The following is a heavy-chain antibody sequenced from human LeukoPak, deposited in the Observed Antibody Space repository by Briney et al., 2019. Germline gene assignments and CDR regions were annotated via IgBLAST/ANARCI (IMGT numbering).Heavy chain of an antibody. CDR2: INHSGST. CDR1: GGSFSGYY. CDR3: ARIRFPGYYYGMDV. Sequence: SETLSLTCAVYGGSFSGYYWSWIRQPPGKGLEWIGEINHSGSTNYNPSLKSQVTISVDTSKNQFSLKLSSVTAADTAVYYCARIRFPGYYYGMDVWGQGTTVTVSS. J-gene: IGHJ6*02. V-gene: IGHV4-34*01. D-gene: IGHD3-3*01.